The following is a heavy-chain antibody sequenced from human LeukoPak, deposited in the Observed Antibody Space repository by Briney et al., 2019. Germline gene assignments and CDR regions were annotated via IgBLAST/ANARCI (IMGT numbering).Heavy chain of an antibody. J-gene: IGHJ4*02. CDR2: IYYSGST. CDR3: ARQVIVSYFDY. V-gene: IGHV4-39*01. Sequence: PSETLSLTCTVSGGSISSGGYYWSWIRQPPGKGLEWIGSIYYSGSTYYNPSLKSRVTISVDTSKNQFSLKLSSVTAADTAVYYCARQVIVSYFDYWGQGTLVTVSS. D-gene: IGHD3-22*01. CDR1: GGSISSGGYY.